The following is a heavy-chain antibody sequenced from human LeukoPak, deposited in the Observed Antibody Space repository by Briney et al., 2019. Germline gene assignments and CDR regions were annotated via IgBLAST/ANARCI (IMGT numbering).Heavy chain of an antibody. CDR1: GGSISSHY. D-gene: IGHD5-18*01. CDR3: ARGLQRYGVYYYYYYYMDV. J-gene: IGHJ6*03. Sequence: SETLSLTCTVSGGSISSHYWSWIRQPPGKGLEWIGYIYYSGSTNYNPSLKSRVTISVDTSKNQFSLKLSSVTAADTAVYYCARGLQRYGVYYYYYYYMDVWGKGTTVTVSS. V-gene: IGHV4-59*11. CDR2: IYYSGST.